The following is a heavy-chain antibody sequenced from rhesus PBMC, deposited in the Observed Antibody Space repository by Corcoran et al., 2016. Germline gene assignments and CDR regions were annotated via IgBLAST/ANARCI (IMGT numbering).Heavy chain of an antibody. CDR1: GFTFSSYD. CDR3: TRDDGGPQYFEF. Sequence: EVQLVESGGGSVQPGGSLRLSCAASGFTFSSYDMSWVRQAPGKGLEWVSYFSYTGKTIYNAYSVKGRFTISRDNAKSSLSLQMSSLRAEDTAVYYCTRDDGGPQYFEFWGQGALGTVSS. J-gene: IGHJ1*01. V-gene: IGHV3-136*01. CDR2: FSYTGKTI. D-gene: IGHD2-33*01.